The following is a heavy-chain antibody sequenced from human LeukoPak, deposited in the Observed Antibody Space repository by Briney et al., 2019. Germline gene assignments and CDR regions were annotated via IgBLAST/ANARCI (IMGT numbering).Heavy chain of an antibody. Sequence: SETLSLTCTVSGGSISSYYWSWIRQPPGKGLEWIGYIYYSGSTNYNPSLKSRVTISVDTSKNQFSLKLSSVTAADTAVYYCARRIAMAGQFDPWGQGTLVTVSS. CDR1: GGSISSYY. D-gene: IGHD6-19*01. CDR3: ARRIAMAGQFDP. CDR2: IYYSGST. J-gene: IGHJ5*02. V-gene: IGHV4-59*01.